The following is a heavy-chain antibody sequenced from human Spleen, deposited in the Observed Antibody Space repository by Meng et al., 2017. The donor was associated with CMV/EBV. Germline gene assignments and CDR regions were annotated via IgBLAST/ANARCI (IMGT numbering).Heavy chain of an antibody. CDR3: ARESWYGADFDY. V-gene: IGHV4-30-4*01. CDR1: GDAISSGDYY. D-gene: IGHD4-17*01. Sequence: TVSGDAISSGDYYWSWIRQPPGKGLEWIGRIIYSGSTYYNPSFQSRVAISQDTSKNQFSLKVRSATAADTAVYYCARESWYGADFDYWGQGTLVTVSS. CDR2: IIYSGST. J-gene: IGHJ4*02.